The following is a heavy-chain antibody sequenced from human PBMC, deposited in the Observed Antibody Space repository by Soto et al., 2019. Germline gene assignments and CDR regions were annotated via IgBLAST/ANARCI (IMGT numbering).Heavy chain of an antibody. D-gene: IGHD2-15*01. Sequence: SETLSLTCSFSGDSVTSHYLTWIRQSPEKGLEWIGYMYYSGCSHYNPSLKSRLTISVDTSKNQFSLKLTSVTVADTAVYYCARVRGYCSGGSCYFDYWGQGTLVTVSS. CDR1: GDSVTSHY. CDR3: ARVRGYCSGGSCYFDY. J-gene: IGHJ4*02. V-gene: IGHV4-59*02. CDR2: MYYSGCS.